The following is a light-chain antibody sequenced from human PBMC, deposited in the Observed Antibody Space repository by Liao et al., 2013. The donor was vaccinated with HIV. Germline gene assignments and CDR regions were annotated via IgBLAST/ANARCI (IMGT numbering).Light chain of an antibody. CDR3: QVWDRSSGHPNV. Sequence: SYVLTQSPSVSVAPGKTARITCGGNNIGSKSVHWYQQKPGQAPVLVIYYDSDRPSGIPERFSGSNSGNTATLTISRVEAGDEADYYCQVWDRSSGHPNVFGLGTKVTVL. CDR1: NIGSKS. V-gene: IGLV3-21*04. CDR2: YDS. J-gene: IGLJ1*01.